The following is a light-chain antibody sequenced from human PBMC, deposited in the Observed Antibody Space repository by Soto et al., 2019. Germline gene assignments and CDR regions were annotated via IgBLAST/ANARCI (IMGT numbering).Light chain of an antibody. CDR3: CSYAGSSTPYV. CDR1: SSDVGSYNL. V-gene: IGLV2-23*01. Sequence: QSALTQPASVSGSPGQSITISCTGTSSDVGSYNLVSWYQQHPGKAPKLMIYEGSKRPSGVSNRFSGSKSGNTASLTISGLQAEDEAAYYCCSYAGSSTPYVVGTGTKLTV. J-gene: IGLJ1*01. CDR2: EGS.